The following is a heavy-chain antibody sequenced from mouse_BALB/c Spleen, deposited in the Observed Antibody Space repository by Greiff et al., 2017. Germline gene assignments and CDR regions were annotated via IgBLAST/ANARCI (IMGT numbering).Heavy chain of an antibody. D-gene: IGHD1-1*01. J-gene: IGHJ4*01. V-gene: IGHV2-9*02. CDR2: IWAGGST. Sequence: QVQLQQSGPGLVAPSQSLSITCTVSGFSLTSYGVHWVRQPPGKGLEWLGVIWAGGSTNYNSALMSRLSISKDNSKSQVFLKMNSLQTDDTAMYYCARAGGSSYDYAMDYWGQGTSVTVSS. CDR1: GFSLTSYG. CDR3: ARAGGSSYDYAMDY.